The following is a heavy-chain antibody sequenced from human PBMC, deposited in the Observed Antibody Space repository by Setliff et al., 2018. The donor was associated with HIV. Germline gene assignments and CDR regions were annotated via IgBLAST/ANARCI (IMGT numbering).Heavy chain of an antibody. CDR1: GYSFARYG. CDR3: ARGRRVVPAAESNWFDP. D-gene: IGHD2-2*01. J-gene: IGHJ5*02. CDR2: ITPVFGTT. V-gene: IGHV1-69*13. Sequence: SVKVSCKASGYSFARYGLSWVRQAPGQGPEWMGGITPVFGTTKYAQKFQGRVAITADEFTSTVYMEVRSLRFDDTAVYYCARGRRVVPAAESNWFDPWGQGTLVTVSS.